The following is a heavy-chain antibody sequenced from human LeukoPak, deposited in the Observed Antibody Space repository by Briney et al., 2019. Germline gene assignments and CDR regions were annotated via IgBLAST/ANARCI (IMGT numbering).Heavy chain of an antibody. J-gene: IGHJ4*02. Sequence: GASVKVSCKASGYTFTSYGISWVRQAPGQGLEWMGWISAYNGNTNYAQKLQGRVTMTTDTYTSTAYMELRSLRPDDTAVYYCARVTRLIDYWGQGTLATVSS. CDR2: ISAYNGNT. D-gene: IGHD6-25*01. CDR3: ARVTRLIDY. CDR1: GYTFTSYG. V-gene: IGHV1-18*01.